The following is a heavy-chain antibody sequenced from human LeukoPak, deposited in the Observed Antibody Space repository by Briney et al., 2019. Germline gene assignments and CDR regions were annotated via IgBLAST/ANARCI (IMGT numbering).Heavy chain of an antibody. J-gene: IGHJ4*02. CDR3: AKDIEYDSSGYYLDPEYYFDY. CDR1: GFTFDVYA. CDR2: ISGDGGST. Sequence: GGSLRLSCAASGFTFDVYAMHWVRQAPGKGLEWVSLISGDGGSTYYADSVKGRFTISRDNSKNSLYLQMNSLRTEDTALYYCAKDIEYDSSGYYLDPEYYFDYWGQGTLVTVSS. D-gene: IGHD3-22*01. V-gene: IGHV3-43*02.